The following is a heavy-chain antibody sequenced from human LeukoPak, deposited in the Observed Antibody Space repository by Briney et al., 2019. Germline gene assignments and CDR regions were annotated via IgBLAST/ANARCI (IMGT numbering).Heavy chain of an antibody. D-gene: IGHD1-26*01. CDR3: ARLGRLVSYFDY. CDR1: GGSISSTSYY. J-gene: IGHJ4*02. CDR2: IHYSGST. Sequence: PSETLSLTCTVSGGSISSTSYYWDWIRQPPGKGLEWIGSIHYSGSTYYNPSLKSRVTISLDTSRNQFSLKLSSVTAADTAVYYCARLGRLVSYFDYWGQGTLVSVSS. V-gene: IGHV4-39*01.